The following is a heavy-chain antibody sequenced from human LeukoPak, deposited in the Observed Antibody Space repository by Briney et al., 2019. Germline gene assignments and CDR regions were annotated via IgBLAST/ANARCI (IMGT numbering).Heavy chain of an antibody. CDR3: ATDSSGASGGYLDY. Sequence: ASVKVSCKASGGTFSSYAISWVRQAPGQGLEWTGGIIPIFGTANYAQKFQGRVTITADESTSTAYMELSSLRSEDTAVYYCATDSSGASGGYLDYWGQGTLVTVSS. CDR1: GGTFSSYA. V-gene: IGHV1-69*13. D-gene: IGHD3-16*01. CDR2: IIPIFGTA. J-gene: IGHJ4*02.